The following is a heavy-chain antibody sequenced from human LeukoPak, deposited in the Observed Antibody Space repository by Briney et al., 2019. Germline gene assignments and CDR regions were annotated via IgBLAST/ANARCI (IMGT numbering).Heavy chain of an antibody. V-gene: IGHV3-15*01. CDR1: GVTFSNAW. J-gene: IGHJ6*04. D-gene: IGHD6-19*01. Sequence: GGSLRLSCAASGVTFSNAWMSWVRQAPGKGLEWVGRIKSKTDGGTTDYAAPVEGRFTISRDDSKNTLSMQMNSMKTEDTAVYYCTSTRRQWLVHYYYYYGMDVWGKGTTVTVSS. CDR3: TSTRRQWLVHYYYYYGMDV. CDR2: IKSKTDGGTT.